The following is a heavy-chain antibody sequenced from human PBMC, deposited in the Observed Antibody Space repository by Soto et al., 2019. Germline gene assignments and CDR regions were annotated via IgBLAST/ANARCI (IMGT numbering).Heavy chain of an antibody. Sequence: PGESLKISCKGSGYSFTSYWIGWVRQMPGKGLEWMGIIYPGDSDTRYSPSFQGQVTISADKSISTAYLQWSSLKASDTAMYYCARQGEGARIAARPRADAFDIWGQGTMVTVSS. CDR2: IYPGDSDT. V-gene: IGHV5-51*01. CDR3: ARQGEGARIAARPRADAFDI. D-gene: IGHD6-6*01. CDR1: GYSFTSYW. J-gene: IGHJ3*02.